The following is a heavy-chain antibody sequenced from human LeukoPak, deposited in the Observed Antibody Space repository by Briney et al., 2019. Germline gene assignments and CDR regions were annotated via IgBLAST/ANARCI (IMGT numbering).Heavy chain of an antibody. V-gene: IGHV3-48*01. CDR1: GVPFNHYS. J-gene: IGHJ4*02. D-gene: IGHD6-6*01. CDR3: ASQSSSSSTRAPDF. Sequence: GGPLRLSCAASGVPFNHYSLNWVRQPPGKGLDWISYISASGRTTYYADSVKGRFTISRDHATLYLHMDTLRSEDTALYYCASQSSSSSTRAPDFWGLGNLVTVSS. CDR2: ISASGRTT.